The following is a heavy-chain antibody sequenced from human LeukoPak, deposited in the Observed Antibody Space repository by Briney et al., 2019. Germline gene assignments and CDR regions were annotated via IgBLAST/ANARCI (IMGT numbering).Heavy chain of an antibody. V-gene: IGHV3-23*01. CDR1: GFTVSSNS. CDR3: ARAMGRIPYYYDTLDF. CDR2: ISGSGGKT. J-gene: IGHJ4*02. D-gene: IGHD3-22*01. Sequence: GGSLRLSCTVSGFTVSSNSMIWVRQAPGKGLEWVSGISGSGGKTSYADAVKGRFTISRDNSKNSLYLQMNSLRAEDTAVYYCARAMGRIPYYYDTLDFWGQGTLVTVSS.